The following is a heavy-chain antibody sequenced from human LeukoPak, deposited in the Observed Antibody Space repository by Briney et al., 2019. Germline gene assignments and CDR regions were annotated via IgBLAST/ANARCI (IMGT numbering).Heavy chain of an antibody. CDR1: GFTFSSYA. V-gene: IGHV3-30-3*01. CDR3: ARASYYYDSSGYLIDY. D-gene: IGHD3-22*01. Sequence: GGSLRLSCAASGFTFSSYAMHWVRQAPGKGLGWVAVISYDGSNKYYADSVKGRFTISRDNSKNTLYLQMNSLRAEDTAVYYCARASYYYDSSGYLIDYWGQGTLVTVSS. J-gene: IGHJ4*02. CDR2: ISYDGSNK.